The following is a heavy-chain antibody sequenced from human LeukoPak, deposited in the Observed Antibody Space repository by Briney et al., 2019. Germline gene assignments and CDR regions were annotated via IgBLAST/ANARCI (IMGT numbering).Heavy chain of an antibody. CDR2: INHSGST. J-gene: IGHJ4*02. V-gene: IGHV4-34*08. CDR3: AIRRITMVRGADY. Sequence: PGGSLRLSCAASGFTFSSYAMSWIRQPPGKGLEWIGEINHSGSTNYNPSLKSRVTISVDTSKNQFSLKLSSVTAADTAVYYCAIRRITMVRGADYWGQGTLVTVSS. D-gene: IGHD3-10*01. CDR1: GFTFSSYA.